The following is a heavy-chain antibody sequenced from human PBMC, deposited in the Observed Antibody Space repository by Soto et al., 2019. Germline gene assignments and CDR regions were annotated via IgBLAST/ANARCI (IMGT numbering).Heavy chain of an antibody. Sequence: TLSLTCTVSGGSISSGGYYWSWIRQHPGKGLEWIGYIYYSGSTNYNPSLKSRVTISVDTSKNQFSLKLSSVTAADTAVYYCARDYDFWSGYYGFDPWGQGTLVTLL. CDR2: IYYSGST. J-gene: IGHJ5*02. V-gene: IGHV4-61*08. D-gene: IGHD3-3*01. CDR3: ARDYDFWSGYYGFDP. CDR1: GGSISSGGYY.